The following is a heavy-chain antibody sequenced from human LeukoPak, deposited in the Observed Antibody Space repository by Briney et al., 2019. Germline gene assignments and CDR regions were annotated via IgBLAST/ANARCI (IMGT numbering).Heavy chain of an antibody. CDR1: GPTFSDYY. V-gene: IGHV3-11*01. CDR3: ARAPWEVAQLDY. D-gene: IGHD1-26*01. J-gene: IGHJ4*02. CDR2: ISSTKTI. Sequence: GGSLRLSCAVSGPTFSDYYMSWIRQAPGKGLEWVSYISSTKTIYYADSVKGRFTISWDNAKNSLYLQMNSLRAEDTAVYYCARAPWEVAQLDYWGQGTLVTVSS.